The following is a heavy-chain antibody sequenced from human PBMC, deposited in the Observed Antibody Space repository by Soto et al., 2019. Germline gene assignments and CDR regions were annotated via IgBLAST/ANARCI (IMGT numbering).Heavy chain of an antibody. D-gene: IGHD3-22*01. CDR1: GNSISTTNW. Sequence: QVELQESGPGLVKPSGTLSLTCVVSGNSISTTNWWSWVRQSPGKGLEWIGEIYHSGSTNYTPSLMSRVTISVDKAKNQFSRKLSSVTAADTAVYYCARDVGYHYDGSPSGQFDFWGQGTLVTVSS. CDR3: ARDVGYHYDGSPSGQFDF. V-gene: IGHV4-4*02. J-gene: IGHJ4*02. CDR2: IYHSGST.